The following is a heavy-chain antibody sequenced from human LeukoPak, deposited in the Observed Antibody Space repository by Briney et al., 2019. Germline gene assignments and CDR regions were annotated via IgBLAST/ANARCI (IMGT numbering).Heavy chain of an antibody. CDR1: GFTFSSYS. D-gene: IGHD2-2*01. CDR3: ARGNRVVVVPAAVLYYYYGMDV. V-gene: IGHV3-21*01. J-gene: IGHJ6*02. Sequence: GGSLRLSCAASGFTFSSYSMNWVRQAPGKGLEWVSSISSSSYIYYADSVKGRFTISRDNAKNSLYLQMNSLRAEDTAVYYCARGNRVVVVPAAVLYYYYGMDVWGQGTTVTVSS. CDR2: ISSSSYI.